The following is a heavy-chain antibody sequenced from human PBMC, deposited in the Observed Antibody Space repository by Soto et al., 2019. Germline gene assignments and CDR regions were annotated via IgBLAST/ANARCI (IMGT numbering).Heavy chain of an antibody. CDR2: INAGNGNT. D-gene: IGHD2-2*01. Sequence: ASVKVSCKASGYTFTSYAMHWVRQAPGQGLEWMGWINAGNGNTKYSQKFQGRVTITRDTSASTAYMELSSLRSEDTAVYYCARVRRYCGSTSCNYYYGMDVWGQGTTVTVSS. V-gene: IGHV1-3*01. CDR3: ARVRRYCGSTSCNYYYGMDV. CDR1: GYTFTSYA. J-gene: IGHJ6*02.